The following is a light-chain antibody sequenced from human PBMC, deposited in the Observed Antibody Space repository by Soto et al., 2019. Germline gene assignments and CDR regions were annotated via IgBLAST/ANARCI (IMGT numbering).Light chain of an antibody. CDR3: GAWDSSLSTYV. CDR2: DSD. Sequence: QSVLTQPPSVSAAPGQKVTISCSGTGSNIGRNYVSWYQQFPGTVPQLLIYDSDKRPSGIPDRFSASKSGASATLGITGLQTGDEADYYCGAWDSSLSTYVFGTGTKVTVL. V-gene: IGLV1-51*01. J-gene: IGLJ1*01. CDR1: GSNIGRNY.